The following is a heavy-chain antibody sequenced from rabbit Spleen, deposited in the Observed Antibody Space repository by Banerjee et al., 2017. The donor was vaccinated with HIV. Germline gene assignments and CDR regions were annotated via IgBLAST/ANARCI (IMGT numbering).Heavy chain of an antibody. CDR2: IDGGSSGNN. D-gene: IGHD1-1*01. J-gene: IGHJ4*01. V-gene: IGHV1S45*01. CDR1: GFSFSSSYW. CDR3: ARRSGDYEDFNV. Sequence: QEQLEESGGDLVQPEGSLTLTCKASGFSFSSSYWICWVRQAPGKGLEWIACIDGGSSGNNDYATWVKGRFTISKTSSTTVTLQMTSLTAADTATYFCARRSGDYEDFNVWGPGTPRHRL.